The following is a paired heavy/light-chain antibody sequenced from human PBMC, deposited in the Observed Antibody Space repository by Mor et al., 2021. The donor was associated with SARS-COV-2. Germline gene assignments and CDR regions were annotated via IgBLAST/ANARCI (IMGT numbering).Heavy chain of an antibody. Sequence: QVQLRESGPGLVKPSETLALTCTVSSESITGYYWSWLRQSAGKGLEWIGRIYNNVTTNYNPSLKSRITTSLDASKNQFSLRLTSVTAADTAVYYCARETQRPTRAVTGYFDHWGRGALVTVSS. V-gene: IGHV4-4*07. CDR2: IYNNVTT. CDR1: SESITGYY. D-gene: IGHD6-19*01. J-gene: IGHJ4*02. CDR3: ARETQRPTRAVTGYFDH.
Light chain of an antibody. J-gene: IGKJ5*01. CDR1: QSLLHSDGYNY. Sequence: DVVMTQSPLSLPVTPGEPASISCRSSQSLLHSDGYNYLDWYLQKPGQSPQLLIYLGSNRASGVPDRFSGSGSGTFFTLKISRVEAEDVGLYYCMQALQSPITFGQGTRLEI. CDR3: MQALQSPIT. CDR2: LGS. V-gene: IGKV2-28*01.